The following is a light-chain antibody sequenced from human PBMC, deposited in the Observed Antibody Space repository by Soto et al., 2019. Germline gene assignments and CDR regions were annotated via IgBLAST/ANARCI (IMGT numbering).Light chain of an antibody. Sequence: EIVLMQSPGTLSLSPGERATLSCRASQSVSTNYLAWYQQKPGQAPRLLLYGGSTRATGIPARFSGSGSGTEFTVTISSLQSEDFAVYYCQQYNYWPPYTFGQGTNLEFK. CDR3: QQYNYWPPYT. J-gene: IGKJ2*01. CDR2: GGS. V-gene: IGKV3-15*01. CDR1: QSVSTN.